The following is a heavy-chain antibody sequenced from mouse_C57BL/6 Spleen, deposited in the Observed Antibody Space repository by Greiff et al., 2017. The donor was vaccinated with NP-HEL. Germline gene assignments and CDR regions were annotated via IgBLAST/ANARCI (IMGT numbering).Heavy chain of an antibody. CDR3: ARGDYYGSSYRYFDV. Sequence: QVQLQQPGAELVKPGASVKLSCKASGYTFTSYWMQWVKQRPGQGLEWIGEIDPSDSYTNYNQKFKGKATLTVDTSSSTAYMQLSSLTSEDSAVYYGARGDYYGSSYRYFDVWGTGTTVTVSS. CDR2: IDPSDSYT. CDR1: GYTFTSYW. V-gene: IGHV1-50*01. J-gene: IGHJ1*03. D-gene: IGHD1-1*01.